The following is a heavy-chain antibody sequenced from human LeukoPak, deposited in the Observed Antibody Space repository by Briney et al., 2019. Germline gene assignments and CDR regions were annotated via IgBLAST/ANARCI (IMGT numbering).Heavy chain of an antibody. V-gene: IGHV4-59*08. Sequence: PSETLSLTCTVSGGSISSYYWSWIRQPPGKGLEWIGYIYYSGSTNYNPSLKSRVTISVDTSKNQFSLKLSSVTAADTAVYYCARHDGLLWFGEFASWFDPWGQGTLVTVSS. CDR3: ARHDGLLWFGEFASWFDP. J-gene: IGHJ5*02. CDR1: GGSISSYY. CDR2: IYYSGST. D-gene: IGHD3-10*01.